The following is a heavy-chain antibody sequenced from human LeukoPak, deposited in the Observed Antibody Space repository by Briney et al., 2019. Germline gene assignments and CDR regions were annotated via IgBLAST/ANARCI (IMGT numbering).Heavy chain of an antibody. D-gene: IGHD2-8*01. CDR2: INPNSGDT. CDR3: AKARVSGSASSDY. CDR1: GYTFTGYY. Sequence: GASVKVSCKASGYTFTGYYMQWVRQAPGQGLEWMGRINPNSGDTSFAPKFQGRVTLTRDTSISTAYMELSRLIHDDTAVYYCAKARVSGSASSDYWGQGTLVTASS. J-gene: IGHJ4*02. V-gene: IGHV1-2*06.